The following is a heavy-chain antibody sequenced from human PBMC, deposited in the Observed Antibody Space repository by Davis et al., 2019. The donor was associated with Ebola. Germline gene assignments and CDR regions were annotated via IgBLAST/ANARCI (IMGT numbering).Heavy chain of an antibody. V-gene: IGHV3-33*01. D-gene: IGHD2-15*01. Sequence: GGSLRLSCAASGFTFSSYGMHWVRQAPGKGLEWVAVIWYDGSNKYYADSVKGRFTISRDNSKNTLYLQRNSLRAEDTAVYYCAREASVVVGGRGMDVWGQGTTVTVSS. CDR2: IWYDGSNK. J-gene: IGHJ6*02. CDR3: AREASVVVGGRGMDV. CDR1: GFTFSSYG.